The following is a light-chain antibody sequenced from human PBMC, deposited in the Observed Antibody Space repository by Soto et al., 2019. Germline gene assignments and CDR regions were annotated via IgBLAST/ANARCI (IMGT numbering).Light chain of an antibody. CDR2: GAS. Sequence: DIHMTQYPSSLSASVGDTVTITCRASQNIDMYLNWYQQKPGKAPRVLISGASNLQSGVPSRFSGSGSGTDFTLTISSLQSEDFASYFCQHAFNSPPWTFGQGTKVDI. V-gene: IGKV1-39*01. CDR1: QNIDMY. CDR3: QHAFNSPPWT. J-gene: IGKJ1*01.